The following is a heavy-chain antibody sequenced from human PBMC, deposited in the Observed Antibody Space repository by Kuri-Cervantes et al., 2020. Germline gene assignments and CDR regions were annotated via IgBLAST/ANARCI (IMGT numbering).Heavy chain of an antibody. J-gene: IGHJ5*02. Sequence: ASVKVSCKASGYTFTGYYMHWVRQAPGQGLEWMGWINPNSGGTNYAQKFQGRVTMTRDTSISTAYMELSRLRSDDTAVYYCASHMITFGGVIAPRGNWFDPWGQGTLVTVSS. CDR3: ASHMITFGGVIAPRGNWFDP. V-gene: IGHV1-2*02. CDR2: INPNSGGT. D-gene: IGHD3-16*02. CDR1: GYTFTGYY.